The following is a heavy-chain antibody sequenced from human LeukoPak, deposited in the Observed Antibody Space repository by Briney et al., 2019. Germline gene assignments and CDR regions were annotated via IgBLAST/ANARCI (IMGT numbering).Heavy chain of an antibody. CDR1: GGTFSSYA. V-gene: IGHV1-69*13. Sequence: SVKVSCKASGGTFSSYAISWERQAPGQGLEWMGGIIPIFGTANYAQKFQGRVTITADEPTSTAYMELSSLRSEDTAVYYCARCLTYYYDSSAGYYFDYWGQGTLVTVSS. J-gene: IGHJ4*02. CDR2: IIPIFGTA. CDR3: ARCLTYYYDSSAGYYFDY. D-gene: IGHD3-22*01.